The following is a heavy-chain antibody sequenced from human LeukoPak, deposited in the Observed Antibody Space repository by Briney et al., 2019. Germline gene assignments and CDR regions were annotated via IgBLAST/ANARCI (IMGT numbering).Heavy chain of an antibody. D-gene: IGHD3-9*01. J-gene: IGHJ6*03. Sequence: GESLKISCKGSGYSFSTYWIGWVRQMPGKGLEWMGIIYPGDSDTRYSPSFQGQVTISADKSISTAYLQWSSLKASDTAMYYCARLGSRGYFDWPPPYYMDVWGKGTTVTVSS. V-gene: IGHV5-51*01. CDR3: ARLGSRGYFDWPPPYYMDV. CDR2: IYPGDSDT. CDR1: GYSFSTYW.